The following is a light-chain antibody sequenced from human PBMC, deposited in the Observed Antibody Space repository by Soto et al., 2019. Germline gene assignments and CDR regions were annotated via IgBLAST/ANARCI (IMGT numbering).Light chain of an antibody. V-gene: IGLV2-14*01. CDR1: SSDVGGYDY. Sequence: QSALTQPASVSGSPGPSITISCTGTSSDVGGYDYVSWHQQHPGKAPKLMIYEVSNRPSAVSNRFSGSKSGNTASLTISGLQAEDEADYYCSSYTSSTTWVFGGGTQLTVL. CDR2: EVS. J-gene: IGLJ3*02. CDR3: SSYTSSTTWV.